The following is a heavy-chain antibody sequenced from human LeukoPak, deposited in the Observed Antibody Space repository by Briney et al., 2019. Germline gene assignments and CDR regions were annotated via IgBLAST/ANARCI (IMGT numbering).Heavy chain of an antibody. D-gene: IGHD3-3*01. CDR2: INHSGST. CDR1: GGSISSYY. CDR3: ARGAPQYYDFWSGYPTFDY. J-gene: IGHJ4*02. V-gene: IGHV4-34*01. Sequence: ETLSLTCTVSGGSISSYYWSWIRQPPGKGLEWIGEINHSGSTNYNPSLKSRVTISVDTSKNQFSLKLSSVTAADTAVYYCARGAPQYYDFWSGYPTFDYWGQGTLVTVSS.